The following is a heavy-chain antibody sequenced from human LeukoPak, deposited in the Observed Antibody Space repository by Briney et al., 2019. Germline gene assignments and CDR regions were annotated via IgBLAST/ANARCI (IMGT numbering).Heavy chain of an antibody. V-gene: IGHV3-30*04. Sequence: GGSLRLPCAASGFTFSSYAMHWVRQAPGKGLEWVAVISYDGSNKYYADSVKGRFTISRDNSKNTLYLQMNSLRAEDTAVYYCARAPRGSSSWYYFDYWGQGTLVTVSS. CDR2: ISYDGSNK. CDR1: GFTFSSYA. D-gene: IGHD6-13*01. CDR3: ARAPRGSSSWYYFDY. J-gene: IGHJ4*02.